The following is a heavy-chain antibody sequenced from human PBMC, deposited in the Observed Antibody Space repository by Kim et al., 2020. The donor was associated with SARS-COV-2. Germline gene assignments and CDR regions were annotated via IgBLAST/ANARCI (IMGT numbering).Heavy chain of an antibody. D-gene: IGHD4-17*01. CDR2: ISGNGDGT. J-gene: IGHJ5*02. Sequence: GGSLRLSCSASGFTFSSYAISWVRQAPGKGLEWVSTISGNGDGTYYADSVKGRFTISRDNSKNTLYLQMSSLRAEDTAVYYCAPDTTCNTWGQGAGVTV. CDR1: GFTFSSYA. CDR3: APDTTCNT. V-gene: IGHV3-23*01.